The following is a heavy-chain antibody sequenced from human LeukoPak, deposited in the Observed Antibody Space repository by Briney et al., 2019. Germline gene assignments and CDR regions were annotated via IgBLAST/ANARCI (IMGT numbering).Heavy chain of an antibody. CDR3: TTGGNYYPH. V-gene: IGHV3-15*01. D-gene: IGHD1-26*01. CDR2: IKSKTDGETT. J-gene: IGHJ4*02. Sequence: GGSLRLSRAASGFTFSNAWMTWVRQAPGKGLEWVGRIKSKTDGETTDYAAPVKGRFTISRDDSKNTLYLQMNSLKTEDTAVYYCTTGGNYYPHWGQGTLVTVSS. CDR1: GFTFSNAW.